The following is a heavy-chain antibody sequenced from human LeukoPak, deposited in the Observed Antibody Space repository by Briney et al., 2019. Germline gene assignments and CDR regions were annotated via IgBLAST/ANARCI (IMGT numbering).Heavy chain of an antibody. CDR3: ARGQSEAVAQQDVEAVYYCDH. CDR1: GDSISSDY. CDR2: IYYSGST. D-gene: IGHD6-19*01. J-gene: IGHJ4*02. V-gene: IGHV4-59*01. Sequence: PSETLFLTCTVSGDSISSDYWSWIRQPPGKGLEWIGYIYYSGSTNYNPPLKSRVTISVVTAKTQFSLKLIAVTAADTAVYYCARGQSEAVAQQDVEAVYYCDHWGGSTVVSVPS.